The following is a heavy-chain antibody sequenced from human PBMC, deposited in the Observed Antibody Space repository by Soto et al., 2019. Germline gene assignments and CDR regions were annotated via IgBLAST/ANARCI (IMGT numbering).Heavy chain of an antibody. CDR2: INPSGGTT. V-gene: IGHV1-46*01. Sequence: GASVKVSCKTSGYTFTSYYMHLVRQAPGQGLEWMGVINPSGGTTRYAQKFQGRVTMTRDTSTSTVYMELSSLISEDTAVYYCARARSVRVVVIRDAFDIWG. CDR3: ARARSVRVVVIRDAFDI. D-gene: IGHD3-22*01. CDR1: GYTFTSYY. J-gene: IGHJ3*02.